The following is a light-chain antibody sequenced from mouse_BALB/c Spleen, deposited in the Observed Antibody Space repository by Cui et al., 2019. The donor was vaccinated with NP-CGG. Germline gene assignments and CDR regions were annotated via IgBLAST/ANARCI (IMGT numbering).Light chain of an antibody. J-gene: IGLJ1*01. Sequence: VTQETALTTSPGETVTLTCRSSTGTVTTSNYANWVQEKPDHLFTGLIGGTNNRAPGVPARFSGSLIGDKAALTITGAQTEDEAIYFCALWYSNHWVFGGGTKLTVL. CDR3: ALWYSNHWV. CDR2: GTN. CDR1: TGTVTTSNY. V-gene: IGLV1*01.